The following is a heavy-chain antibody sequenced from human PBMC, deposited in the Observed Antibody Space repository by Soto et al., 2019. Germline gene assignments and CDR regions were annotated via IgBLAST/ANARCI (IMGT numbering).Heavy chain of an antibody. CDR3: AKGGFPRFATEYGMDV. D-gene: IGHD3-10*01. V-gene: IGHV3-23*01. CDR1: GRTFSSYA. Sequence: LRLSCAASGRTFSSYAMSWVRQAPGKGLEWVSAISGSGGSTYYADSVKGRFTISRDNSKNTLYLQMNSLRAEDTAVYYCAKGGFPRFATEYGMDVRSKGTTATASS. CDR2: ISGSGGST. J-gene: IGHJ6*04.